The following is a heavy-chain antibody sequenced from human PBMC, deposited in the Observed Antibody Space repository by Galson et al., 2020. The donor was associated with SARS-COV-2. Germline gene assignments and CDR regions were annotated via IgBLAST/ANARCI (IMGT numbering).Heavy chain of an antibody. CDR1: GGSFKGYS. CDR2: ISHSGIT. V-gene: IGHV4-34*01. CDR3: ARNVGPLRYSDWLHPGTWFDP. Sequence: SQASETLSLTCAVYGGSFKGYSWTWIRQPPGKGLEWIGEISHSGITTYNPSLKSRVTILLDTSKSQFSLKLSSMTAADNGIYYCARNVGPLRYSDWLHPGTWFDPWGQGTLVTVSS. D-gene: IGHD3-9*01. J-gene: IGHJ5*02.